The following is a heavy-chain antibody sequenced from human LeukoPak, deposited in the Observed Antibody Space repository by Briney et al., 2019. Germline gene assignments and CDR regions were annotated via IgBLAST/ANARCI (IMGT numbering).Heavy chain of an antibody. V-gene: IGHV1-69*05. CDR2: IIPIWGTA. CDR3: ARGGRDFDWSQRFDY. Sequence: ASVKVSCKASVGTFSSHAISWVRQAPGQGLEWRVRIIPIWGTANYAQKCQGRVTITTDESTSTAYMELSSLRSEDTAVYYCARGGRDFDWSQRFDYWGQGTLVTVSS. J-gene: IGHJ4*02. D-gene: IGHD3-9*01. CDR1: VGTFSSHA.